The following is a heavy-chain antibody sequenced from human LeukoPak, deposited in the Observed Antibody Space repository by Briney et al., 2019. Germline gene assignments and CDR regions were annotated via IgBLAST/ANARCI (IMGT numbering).Heavy chain of an antibody. D-gene: IGHD6-13*01. V-gene: IGHV4-39*01. CDR1: GGSISTSSYF. CDR2: ISYSGST. J-gene: IGHJ4*02. Sequence: SETLSLTCTVSGGSISTSSYFWAWIRQTPGKGLEYIGSISYSGSTYHNPPLKSRVTISVDTSKNQFSLELSSVTAADTAVYYCARHSLISSSWLRPIDCWGQGTLVTVSS. CDR3: ARHSLISSSWLRPIDC.